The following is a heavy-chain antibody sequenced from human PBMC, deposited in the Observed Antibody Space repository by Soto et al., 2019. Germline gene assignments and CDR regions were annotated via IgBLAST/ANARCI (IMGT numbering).Heavy chain of an antibody. V-gene: IGHV4-34*01. D-gene: IGHD2-21*02. Sequence: PSETLSLTCAVYGGSFSGYYWSWIRQPPGKGLEWIGEINHSGSTNYNPSLKSRVTISLDTSKNQFSLKLSSVTAADTAVYYCARADSGGDYHYWGQGTLVTVSS. CDR1: GGSFSGYY. J-gene: IGHJ4*02. CDR2: INHSGST. CDR3: ARADSGGDYHY.